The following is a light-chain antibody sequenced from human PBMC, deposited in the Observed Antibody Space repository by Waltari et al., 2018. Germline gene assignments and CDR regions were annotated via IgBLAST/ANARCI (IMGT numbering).Light chain of an antibody. CDR1: QSLVHSDGNTY. CDR2: KVS. CDR3: MQGTHWPLT. Sequence: DVVMTQSPLSLPVTLGQPASISCRSSQSLVHSDGNTYLNWFQQRPGQSPRRLIYKVSNRDSGVPDRVSGSGSGTDFTLKISRVEAEDVWVYYCMQGTHWPLTFGGGTKVEIK. J-gene: IGKJ4*01. V-gene: IGKV2-30*02.